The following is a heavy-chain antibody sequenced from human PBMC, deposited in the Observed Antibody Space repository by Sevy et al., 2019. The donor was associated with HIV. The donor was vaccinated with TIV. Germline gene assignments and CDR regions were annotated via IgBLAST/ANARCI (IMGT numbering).Heavy chain of an antibody. CDR2: VSYSGST. CDR3: AVITIFGVLTDNWFDP. V-gene: IGHV4-39*01. J-gene: IGHJ5*02. Sequence: SETLSLTCTVSGGSINSNNYYWGWIRQPPGKGLEWIGSVSYSGSTYYHPSLKSQITISVDTSKNQFSLKVRSATAADTAVYYCAVITIFGVLTDNWFDPWGQGTLVTVSS. CDR1: GGSINSNNYY. D-gene: IGHD3-3*01.